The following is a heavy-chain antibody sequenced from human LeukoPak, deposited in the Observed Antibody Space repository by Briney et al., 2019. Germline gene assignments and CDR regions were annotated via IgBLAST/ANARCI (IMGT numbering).Heavy chain of an antibody. CDR2: IKQDGSEK. V-gene: IGHV3-7*01. CDR3: ARDRGYNFDY. J-gene: IGHJ4*02. D-gene: IGHD3-22*01. Sequence: PGGSLRLSCAASGFTFSNYWLTWVRQAPGQGLEWVANIKQDGSEKHYADSVKGRFTISRDNSKNTLYLQMNSLRAEDTAVYYCARDRGYNFDYWGQGTLVTVSS. CDR1: GFTFSNYW.